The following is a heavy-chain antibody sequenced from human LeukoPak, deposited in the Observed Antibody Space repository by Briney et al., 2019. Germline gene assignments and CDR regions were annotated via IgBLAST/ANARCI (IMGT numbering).Heavy chain of an antibody. D-gene: IGHD6-19*01. J-gene: IGHJ3*01. CDR1: GYTFTSYG. CDR3: ARETEKQWQY. Sequence: ASVKVSCKASGYTFTSYGVSWVRQAPGQGLEWMGWISAYQGETNFAQKFQGRVTLTTDTSTSTAYMELRSLRSGDTAVYFCARETEKQWQYWGQGTMATVSS. CDR2: ISAYQGET. V-gene: IGHV1-18*01.